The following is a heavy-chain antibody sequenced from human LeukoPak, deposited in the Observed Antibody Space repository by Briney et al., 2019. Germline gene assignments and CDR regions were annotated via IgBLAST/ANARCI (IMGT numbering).Heavy chain of an antibody. CDR2: VKSKTDGGTT. Sequence: GESLRLSCAASGFTFSNAWLSWVRQAPGQGLGWVGRVKSKTDGGTTDYAAPVKGRSTISRDDSKNTLYLQMNSLKTEDTAVYYCTSGLRDFDWLMKTETYFDYWGKGTLVTVSS. CDR1: GFTFSNAW. D-gene: IGHD3-9*01. V-gene: IGHV3-15*01. CDR3: TSGLRDFDWLMKTETYFDY. J-gene: IGHJ4*02.